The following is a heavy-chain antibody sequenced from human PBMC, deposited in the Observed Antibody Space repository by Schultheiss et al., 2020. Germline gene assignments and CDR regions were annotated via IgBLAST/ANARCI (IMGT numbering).Heavy chain of an antibody. CDR1: GYSFSTYF. V-gene: IGHV5-51*01. Sequence: GGSLRLSCKGSGYSFSTYFIVWVRQMPGIGLEWMGIIYPGDSDTRYSPSFQGQVTISVEKSISTAYLQWSRLTASDTAMYYCARRNYENGGYADAFDIWGQGTMVTVSS. J-gene: IGHJ3*02. D-gene: IGHD3-22*01. CDR2: IYPGDSDT. CDR3: ARRNYENGGYADAFDI.